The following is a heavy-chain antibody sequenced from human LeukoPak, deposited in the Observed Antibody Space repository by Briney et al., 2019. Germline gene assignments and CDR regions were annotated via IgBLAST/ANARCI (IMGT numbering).Heavy chain of an antibody. V-gene: IGHV3-74*01. CDR3: AGDTADDAFDI. CDR1: GFTFSSYW. Sequence: GGSLRLSCAASGFTFSSYWMHWVRQAPGKGLVWVSRINSDGSTTSYADSVKGRFTISRDNAKNTLYLQMNSLRAEDTAVYYCAGDTADDAFDIWGQGTMVTVSS. J-gene: IGHJ3*02. CDR2: INSDGSTT.